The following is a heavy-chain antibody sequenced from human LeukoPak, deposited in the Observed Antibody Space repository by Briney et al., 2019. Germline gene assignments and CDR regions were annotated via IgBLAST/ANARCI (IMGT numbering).Heavy chain of an antibody. V-gene: IGHV1-2*02. Sequence: DTVDITCPTSEYSFTDYYMHLVRQAPGQGLEWMGWINPNSGGTSSAQRFQGRVTMTRDTSITTVYMEVSWLTSDDTAIYYCARADRLDGGPYLIGPWGQGTLVTVSS. D-gene: IGHD2-21*01. CDR2: INPNSGGT. J-gene: IGHJ5*02. CDR1: EYSFTDYY. CDR3: ARADRLDGGPYLIGP.